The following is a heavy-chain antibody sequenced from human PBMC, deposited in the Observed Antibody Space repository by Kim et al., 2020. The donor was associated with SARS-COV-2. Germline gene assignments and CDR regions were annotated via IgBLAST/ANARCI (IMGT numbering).Heavy chain of an antibody. Sequence: ETTYMDYVRGRFTISRDNAKNSLYLEMNSLRAEDTAVYYCARDLRGELFDSWGQGTMVTVSS. D-gene: IGHD4-17*01. CDR3: ARDLRGELFDS. CDR2: ET. J-gene: IGHJ3*02. V-gene: IGHV3-7*01.